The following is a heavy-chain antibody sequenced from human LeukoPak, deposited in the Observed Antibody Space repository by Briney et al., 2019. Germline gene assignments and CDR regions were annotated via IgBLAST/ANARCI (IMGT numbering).Heavy chain of an antibody. J-gene: IGHJ3*02. CDR2: IRYDGSNK. D-gene: IGHD5-18*01. Sequence: GGSLRLSCAASGFTFSSYGMPWVRQAPGKGLEWVAFIRYDGSNKYYADSVKGRSTISRDNSKNTLYLQMNSLRAEDTAVYYCAKNPEPRGYSYAPDAFDIWGQGTMVTVSS. V-gene: IGHV3-30*02. CDR3: AKNPEPRGYSYAPDAFDI. CDR1: GFTFSSYG.